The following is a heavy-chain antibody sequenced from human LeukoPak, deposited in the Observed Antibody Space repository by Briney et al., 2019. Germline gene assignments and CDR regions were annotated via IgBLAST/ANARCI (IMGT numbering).Heavy chain of an antibody. V-gene: IGHV3-53*01. Sequence: GGSLRLSCAASGFTVSSNHMNWVRRAPGKGLEWVSAFYSDGSTYYADSVKGRFTLSRDNSKNTLYLQMNSLRAEDTAVYYCARATYYYDSSGYRDFYFDDWGQGPLVTVSS. CDR3: ARATYYYDSSGYRDFYFDD. CDR2: FYSDGST. J-gene: IGHJ4*02. D-gene: IGHD3-22*01. CDR1: GFTVSSNH.